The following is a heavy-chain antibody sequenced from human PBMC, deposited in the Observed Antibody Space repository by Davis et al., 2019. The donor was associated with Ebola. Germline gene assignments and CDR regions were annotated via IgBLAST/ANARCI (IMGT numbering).Heavy chain of an antibody. CDR1: GYTFTSYG. CDR3: ASSRGVAAGRNAFDI. J-gene: IGHJ3*02. Sequence: AASVKVSCKASGYTFTSYGISWVRQAPGQGLEWMGWISAYNGNTNYAQKLQGRVTMTTDTSTSTAYMELRSLRSDETAVYYCASSRGVAAGRNAFDIWGQGTMVTVSS. D-gene: IGHD6-13*01. V-gene: IGHV1-18*01. CDR2: ISAYNGNT.